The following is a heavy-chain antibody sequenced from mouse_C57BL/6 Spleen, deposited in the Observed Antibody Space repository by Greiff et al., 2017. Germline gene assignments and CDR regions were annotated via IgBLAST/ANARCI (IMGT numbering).Heavy chain of an antibody. CDR3: ARSRTGNYFAY. CDR1: GYAFSSYW. CDR2: IYPGDGDT. Sequence: QVQLKESGAELVKPGASVKISCKASGYAFSSYWMNWVKQRPGKGLEWIGQIYPGDGDTNYNGKFKGKATLTADKSSSTAYMQLSSLTSEDAAVYVCARSRTGNYFAYWGQGTLVTVSA. D-gene: IGHD2-1*01. J-gene: IGHJ3*01. V-gene: IGHV1-80*01.